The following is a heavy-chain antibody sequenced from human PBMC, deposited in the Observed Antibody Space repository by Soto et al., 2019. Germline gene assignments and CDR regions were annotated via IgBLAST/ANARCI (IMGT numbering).Heavy chain of an antibody. CDR1: GFTFDDDA. V-gene: IGHV3-9*01. D-gene: IGHD3-10*01. CDR3: AKESLDYYGSGKGWFDP. J-gene: IGHJ5*02. Sequence: PGGSLRLSCAASGFTFDDDAMHWVRQAPGKGLEWVSGISWNSGSIGYADSVKGRFTISRDNAKNSLYLQMNSLRAEDTALYYCAKESLDYYGSGKGWFDPWGQGTLVTVS. CDR2: ISWNSGSI.